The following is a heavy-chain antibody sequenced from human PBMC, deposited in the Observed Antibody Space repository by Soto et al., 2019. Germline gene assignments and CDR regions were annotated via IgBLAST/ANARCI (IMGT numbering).Heavy chain of an antibody. D-gene: IGHD2-2*01. V-gene: IGHV2-70*01. CDR2: IDWEDDK. J-gene: IGHJ5*02. CDR1: GFSLRTSGMC. Sequence: QTLCHTCTFSGFSLRTSGMCVSWIRQPPGKALEWLALIDWEDDKYYSTSLRTRLTISKDTSKNQVVLTMTNMDPVDTATYYCARILTTTTSCYGDSKWFDPWGQGTLVTVSS. CDR3: ARILTTTTSCYGDSKWFDP.